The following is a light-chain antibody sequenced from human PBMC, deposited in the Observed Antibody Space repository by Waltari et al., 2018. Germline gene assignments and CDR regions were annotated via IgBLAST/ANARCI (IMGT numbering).Light chain of an antibody. CDR2: GGS. J-gene: IGKJ1*01. CDR1: QSLLDSEGYNY. CDR3: MQALRSPWT. V-gene: IGKV2-28*01. Sequence: DIVMTQSPPSLPVIPGEPASLTCTSSQSLLDSEGYNYVNWYLQKPGQSPQLLLYGGSIRASGVPERFSGSGSGTHFTLKISRVEADDVGLYYCMQALRSPWTFGQGTRLDMK.